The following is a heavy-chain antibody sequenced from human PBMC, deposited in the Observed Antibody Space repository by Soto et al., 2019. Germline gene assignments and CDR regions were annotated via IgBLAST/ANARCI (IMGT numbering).Heavy chain of an antibody. V-gene: IGHV4-4*02. Sequence: QVQLQESGPGLVKPSGTLSLTCAVSGGSIRSNNWWSWVRQPPGKGLEWIGEIFHSGSTNYNPSLNTRLTISVDKYKNQFSLKLRSVTAADTAVYYCARVFSGSYSDYWGQGTLVTVSS. CDR3: ARVFSGSYSDY. CDR2: IFHSGST. J-gene: IGHJ4*02. CDR1: GGSIRSNNW. D-gene: IGHD1-26*01.